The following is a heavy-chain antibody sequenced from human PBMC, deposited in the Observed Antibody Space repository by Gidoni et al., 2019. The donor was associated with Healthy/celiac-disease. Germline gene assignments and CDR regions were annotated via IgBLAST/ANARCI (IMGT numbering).Heavy chain of an antibody. CDR2: INHSGST. CDR1: GGSFSGYY. J-gene: IGHJ4*02. V-gene: IGHV4-34*01. D-gene: IGHD3-22*01. Sequence: QVQLQQWGAGLLKPSETLSLTCAVYGGSFSGYYWSWIRQPPGKGLEWIGEINHSGSTNYNPSLKSRVTISVDTSKNQFSLKLSSVTAADTAVYYCARFHKKRYYYDSSRWFDYWGQGTLVTVSS. CDR3: ARFHKKRYYYDSSRWFDY.